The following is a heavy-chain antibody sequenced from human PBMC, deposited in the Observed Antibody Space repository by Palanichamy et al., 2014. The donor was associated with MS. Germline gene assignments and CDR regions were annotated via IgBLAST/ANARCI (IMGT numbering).Heavy chain of an antibody. CDR2: IYYSGST. CDR3: ARDRYCTDDVCYSGRFDP. V-gene: IGHV4-59*01. J-gene: IGHJ5*02. Sequence: QVQLQESGPGLVKPSETLSLTCTVSSGSMSDYYWTWVRQPPEKGLEWIGYIYYSGSTNYNPSLKSRVTISIDMSKNQFSLKLSSVTAADTAIYYCARDRYCTDDVCYSGRFDPWGQGTLVTVSS. CDR1: SGSMSDYY. D-gene: IGHD2-8*01.